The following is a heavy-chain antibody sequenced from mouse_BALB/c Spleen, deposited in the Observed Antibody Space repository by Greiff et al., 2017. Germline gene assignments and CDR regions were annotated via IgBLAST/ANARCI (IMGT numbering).Heavy chain of an antibody. D-gene: IGHD2-4*01. CDR3: ARDYHWYFDV. J-gene: IGHJ1*01. CDR2: IYPGDGDT. CDR1: GYTFTSYW. V-gene: IGHV1-87*01. Sequence: QVQLQQSGAELARPGASVKLSCKASGYTFTSYWMQWVKQRPGQGLEWIGAIYPGDGDTRYTQKFKGKATLTADKSSSTAYMQLSSLASEDSAVYYCARDYHWYFDVWGAGTTVTVSS.